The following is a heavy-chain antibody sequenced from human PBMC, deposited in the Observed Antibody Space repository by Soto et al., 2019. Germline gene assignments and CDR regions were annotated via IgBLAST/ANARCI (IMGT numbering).Heavy chain of an antibody. CDR1: VYGVSFDW. CDR2: MYPDDSDI. D-gene: IGHD3-22*01. Sequence: PGESLMISCKASVYGVSFDWICWFRQMRGKVLKWMAIMYPDDSDIRYSPSFEAHVTISADKSTSTAFLQWSSLKASDTAMYYCATAYVYDFENSNYYRDAFDIWGQGTLVTVSS. CDR3: ATAYVYDFENSNYYRDAFDI. V-gene: IGHV5-51*01. J-gene: IGHJ3*02.